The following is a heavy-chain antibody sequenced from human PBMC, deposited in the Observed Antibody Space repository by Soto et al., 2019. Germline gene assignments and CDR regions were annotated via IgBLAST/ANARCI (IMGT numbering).Heavy chain of an antibody. CDR3: ARDRLGFGDLDS. CDR1: GFTFNNHA. CDR2: VSSGGGAT. V-gene: IGHV3-23*04. D-gene: IGHD3-10*01. Sequence: EVHLAESGGRLVQPGGSLRLSCAASGFTFNNHAMTWVRQAPGKGLEWVATVSSGGGATYYADSVKGRFTVSRANSKNTVSLNMDSLRADDTARYYCARDRLGFGDLDSWGPGTLLTVSS. J-gene: IGHJ4*02.